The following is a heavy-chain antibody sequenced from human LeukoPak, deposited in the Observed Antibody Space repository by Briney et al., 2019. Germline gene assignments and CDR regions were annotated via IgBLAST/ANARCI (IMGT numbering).Heavy chain of an antibody. CDR2: IYYSGST. CDR3: ASYYEFWSAYGY. D-gene: IGHD3-3*01. Sequence: PSETLSLTCTVSGCSMSSYYWTLIRQPPGKGLEWIGYIYYSGSTNYNPSLKSRVTISVDTSKNQFSLKLSSVSAADTAAYYCASYYEFWSAYGYWGQGTLVTVSS. J-gene: IGHJ4*02. V-gene: IGHV4-59*08. CDR1: GCSMSSYY.